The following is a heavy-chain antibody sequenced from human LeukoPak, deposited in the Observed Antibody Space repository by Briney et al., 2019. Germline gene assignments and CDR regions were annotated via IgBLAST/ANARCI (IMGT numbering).Heavy chain of an antibody. J-gene: IGHJ4*02. Sequence: GGTLRLSCAASGFTFSSYGMSWVRQAPGKGLEWVSAISGSGGSTYYADSVKGRFTISRDNSKNTLYLQMNSLRAEDTAVYYCAKDRGGGYYYDFDYWGQGTLVTVSS. V-gene: IGHV3-23*01. CDR2: ISGSGGST. CDR1: GFTFSSYG. D-gene: IGHD3-22*01. CDR3: AKDRGGGYYYDFDY.